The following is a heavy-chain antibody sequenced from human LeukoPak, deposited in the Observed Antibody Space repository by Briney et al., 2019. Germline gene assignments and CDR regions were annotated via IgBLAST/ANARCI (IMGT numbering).Heavy chain of an antibody. CDR2: MNPNSGNT. V-gene: IGHV1-8*03. J-gene: IGHJ6*03. CDR3: ARSPRGGDNPYYYYYYMDV. D-gene: IGHD2-21*01. Sequence: GASVKVSCKASGYTFTSHDINWVRQATGQGLEWMGWMNPNSGNTGYAQKFQGRVTITRNTSISTAYMELSSLRSEDTAVYYCARSPRGGDNPYYYYYYMDVWGKGTTVTVSS. CDR1: GYTFTSHD.